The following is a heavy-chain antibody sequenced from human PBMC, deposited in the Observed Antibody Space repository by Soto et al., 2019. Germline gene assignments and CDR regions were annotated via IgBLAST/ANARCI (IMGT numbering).Heavy chain of an antibody. CDR1: GGSISSSSFY. D-gene: IGHD2-2*01. CDR3: ARVTDVPAAMYHYMDV. Sequence: QLQLQESGPGLVKPSETLSLTCTVSGGSISSSSFYWGWIRQPPGKGLEWIGSIYYSGSTYYNPSPESRVTTTVETSKNQFSLKLSSVTAADTAVYYCARVTDVPAAMYHYMDVCGKGTTVTVSS. V-gene: IGHV4-39*01. J-gene: IGHJ6*03. CDR2: IYYSGST.